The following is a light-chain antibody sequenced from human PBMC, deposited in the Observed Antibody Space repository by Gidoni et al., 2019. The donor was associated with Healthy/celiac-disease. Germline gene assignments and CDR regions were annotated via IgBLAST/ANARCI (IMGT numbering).Light chain of an antibody. CDR3: QAWDSSTAKVV. Sequence: SYELTQPPSVSVSPGQTASNTCSGDKLGDKYACWYQQKPGQSPVLIYPDSKRPSGIPERFSGSNSGNTATLTISGTQAMDEADYYCQAWDSSTAKVVFGGGTKLTVL. V-gene: IGLV3-1*01. CDR1: KLGDKY. CDR2: PDS. J-gene: IGLJ2*01.